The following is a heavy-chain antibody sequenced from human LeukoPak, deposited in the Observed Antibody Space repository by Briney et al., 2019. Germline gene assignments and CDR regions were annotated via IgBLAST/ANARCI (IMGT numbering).Heavy chain of an antibody. V-gene: IGHV3-7*01. Sequence: GGSLRLSCVGSGFTFTTYWMTWVRQAPGKGLEWVANIKQDGSEKYYVDSVKGRFTISRDNAKNSLYLQMNSLRGEDTAVYYCARDQILQNYYDSSGYAFDIWGQGTMVTVSS. CDR3: ARDQILQNYYDSSGYAFDI. CDR2: IKQDGSEK. CDR1: GFTFTTYW. J-gene: IGHJ3*02. D-gene: IGHD3-22*01.